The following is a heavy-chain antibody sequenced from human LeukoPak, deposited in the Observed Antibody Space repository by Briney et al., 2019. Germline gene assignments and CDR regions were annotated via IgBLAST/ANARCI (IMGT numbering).Heavy chain of an antibody. V-gene: IGHV3-53*01. D-gene: IGHD6-13*01. Sequence: GGSLRLSCAASGFAVSSNYMSWVRQPPGKGLEWLSLIDSSGNTSYADSVKGRFTISRGYLKNTLFLQMNSLRAEDTALYYCARDPVVASPGPFYYHYMDVWAKGSTATVSS. CDR3: ARDPVVASPGPFYYHYMDV. CDR1: GFAVSSNY. J-gene: IGHJ6*03. CDR2: IDSSGNT.